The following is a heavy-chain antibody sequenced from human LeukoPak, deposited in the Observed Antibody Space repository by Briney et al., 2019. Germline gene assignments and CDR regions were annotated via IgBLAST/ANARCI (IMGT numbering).Heavy chain of an antibody. J-gene: IGHJ5*02. CDR1: GYTFTGYY. D-gene: IGHD4-17*01. CDR2: INPSSGGT. V-gene: IGHV1-2*02. Sequence: ASVKVSCKASGYTFTGYYMHWVRQAPGQGLEWMGWINPSSGGTNYAQKFQGRVTMTRDTSISTAYMELSRLISDDTAVYYCARHMTTANNWFDPWGQGTLVTVSS. CDR3: ARHMTTANNWFDP.